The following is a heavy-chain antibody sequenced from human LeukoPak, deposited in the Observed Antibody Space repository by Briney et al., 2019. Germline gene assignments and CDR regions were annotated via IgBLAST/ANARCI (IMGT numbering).Heavy chain of an antibody. D-gene: IGHD3-22*01. CDR3: ARGMYYYDGSGDY. CDR2: IYYSGST. V-gene: IGHV4-59*08. Sequence: SETLSLTCNASGGSISSYYWSWIRQPPGKGLEWIGYIYYSGSTNYDPSLKSRVTISINTSKNQFSLNMTSVTAADTAVYYCARGMYYYDGSGDYWGQGTLVTVSS. J-gene: IGHJ4*02. CDR1: GGSISSYY.